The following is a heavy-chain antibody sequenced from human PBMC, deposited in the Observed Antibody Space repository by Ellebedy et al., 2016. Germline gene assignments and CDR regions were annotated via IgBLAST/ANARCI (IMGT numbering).Heavy chain of an antibody. Sequence: GESLKISXAASGFTFRNYGMHWVRQAPGKGLEWVAFISYDGSNEYSPDSVKGRFTISRDNSKNTLFLQMNSLRVEDTAVYYCAKETLGYSGIFDYWGQGTLVTVSS. V-gene: IGHV3-30*18. CDR3: AKETLGYSGIFDY. J-gene: IGHJ4*02. CDR2: ISYDGSNE. CDR1: GFTFRNYG. D-gene: IGHD5-12*01.